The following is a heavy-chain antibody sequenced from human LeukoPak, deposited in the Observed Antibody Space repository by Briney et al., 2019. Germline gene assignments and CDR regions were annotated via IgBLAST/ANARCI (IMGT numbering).Heavy chain of an antibody. CDR3: AKVGGSYPLNWYFDL. CDR2: ISGSGGST. V-gene: IGHV3-23*01. Sequence: GGSLRLSCAASGFTFSSYAMSWVRQAPGKGLEWVSAISGSGGSTYYADSVKGRFTISRDNSKNTLYLQMDSLRAEDTAVYYCAKVGGSYPLNWYFDLWGRGTLVTVSS. J-gene: IGHJ2*01. CDR1: GFTFSSYA. D-gene: IGHD1-26*01.